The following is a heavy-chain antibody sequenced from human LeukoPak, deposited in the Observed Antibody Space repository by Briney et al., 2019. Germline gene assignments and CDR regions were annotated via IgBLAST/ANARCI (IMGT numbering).Heavy chain of an antibody. J-gene: IGHJ6*02. V-gene: IGHV3-30-3*01. D-gene: IGHD3-3*01. CDR1: GFTFSSYA. CDR2: ISYDGSNK. Sequence: PGGSLRLSCAASGFTFSSYAMHWVRQAPGKGLEWVAVISYDGSNKYYADSVKGRFTISRDNSKNTLYLQMNSLRAEDTAVYYRAKDARGKNSYYDFWSGYYYYYYYGMDVWGQGTTVTVSS. CDR3: AKDARGKNSYYDFWSGYYYYYYYGMDV.